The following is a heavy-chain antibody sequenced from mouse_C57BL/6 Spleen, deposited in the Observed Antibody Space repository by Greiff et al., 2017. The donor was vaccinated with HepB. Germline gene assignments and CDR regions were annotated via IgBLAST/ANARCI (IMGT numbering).Heavy chain of an antibody. D-gene: IGHD1-1*01. Sequence: EVQLQQSGPELVKPGASVKIPCKASGYTFTDYNMDWVKQSHGKSLEWIGDINPNNGGTIYNQKFKGKATLTVDKSSSTAYMELRSLTSEDTAVYYCARRHHFTTVVDWYFDVWGTGTTVTVSS. CDR1: GYTFTDYN. J-gene: IGHJ1*03. CDR3: ARRHHFTTVVDWYFDV. CDR2: INPNNGGT. V-gene: IGHV1-18*01.